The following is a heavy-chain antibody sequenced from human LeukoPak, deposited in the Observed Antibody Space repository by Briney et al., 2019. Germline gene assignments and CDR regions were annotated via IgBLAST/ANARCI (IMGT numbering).Heavy chain of an antibody. D-gene: IGHD1-26*01. CDR3: ARRYSGSYRFDY. J-gene: IGHJ4*02. CDR1: GYNFTNYW. CDR2: IYPDDSDT. V-gene: IGHV5-51*01. Sequence: GESLKISCEGSGYNFTNYWIGWVRQMPGKGLEWMGIIYPDDSDTRYSPSFQGQVTISADKSISTAYLQWSSLKTSDTAMYYCARRYSGSYRFDYWGQGTLVTVSS.